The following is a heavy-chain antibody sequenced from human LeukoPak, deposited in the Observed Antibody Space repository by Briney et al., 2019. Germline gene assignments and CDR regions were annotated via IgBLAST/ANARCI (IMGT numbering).Heavy chain of an antibody. CDR2: ITGRSSYT. CDR3: ARDLGDRFDY. CDR1: GFTFSSYS. V-gene: IGHV3-21*01. D-gene: IGHD2-21*02. J-gene: IGHJ4*02. Sequence: GGSLRLSCAASGFTFSSYSLNWVRQAPGKGLEWVSSITGRSSYTYYADSVKGRFTISRDNAKNSLYLQMNSLRAEDTAVYYCARDLGDRFDYWGQGTLVTVSS.